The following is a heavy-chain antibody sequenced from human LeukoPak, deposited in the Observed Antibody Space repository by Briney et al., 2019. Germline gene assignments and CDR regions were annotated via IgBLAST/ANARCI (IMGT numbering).Heavy chain of an antibody. V-gene: IGHV3-21*06. J-gene: IGHJ4*02. Sequence: SGGSPRLSCVASGFTFSSYSMNWVRQAPGKGLEWVSSISSSSSFIYYTDSVKGRFTISRDNAKNTLYLQMNSLRAEDTAVYYCARERPYCSADTCYSDYWGQGTLVTVSS. D-gene: IGHD2-15*01. CDR1: GFTFSSYS. CDR2: ISSSSSFI. CDR3: ARERPYCSADTCYSDY.